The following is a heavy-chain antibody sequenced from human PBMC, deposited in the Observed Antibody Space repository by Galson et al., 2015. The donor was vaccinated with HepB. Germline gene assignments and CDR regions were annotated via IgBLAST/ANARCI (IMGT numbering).Heavy chain of an antibody. J-gene: IGHJ4*02. D-gene: IGHD5-24*01. CDR3: ARAVEMATIGIYYFDY. V-gene: IGHV3-21*01. Sequence: SLRLSCAASGFTFSSYSMNWVRQAPGKGLEWVSSISSSSSYIYYADSVKGRFTISRDNAKNSLYLQMNSLRAEDTAVYYCARAVEMATIGIYYFDYWGQGTLVTVSS. CDR2: ISSSSSYI. CDR1: GFTFSSYS.